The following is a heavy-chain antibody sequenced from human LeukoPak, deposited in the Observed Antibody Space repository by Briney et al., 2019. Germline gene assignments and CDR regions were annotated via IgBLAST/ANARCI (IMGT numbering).Heavy chain of an antibody. CDR2: IYYSGST. V-gene: IGHV4-59*01. Sequence: SETLSLTCTVSGGSISSYYWSWIRQPPGKGLEWIGYIYYSGSTNYNPSLKSRVTISVDTSKNQFSLKLSSVTAADTAVYYCAETGLLWFGEPPPRYWGQGTLVTVSS. D-gene: IGHD3-10*01. J-gene: IGHJ4*02. CDR3: AETGLLWFGEPPPRY. CDR1: GGSISSYY.